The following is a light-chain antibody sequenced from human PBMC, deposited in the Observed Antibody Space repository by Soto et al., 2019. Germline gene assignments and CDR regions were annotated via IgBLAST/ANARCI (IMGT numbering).Light chain of an antibody. CDR1: QSVSSY. CDR3: QQRSNWPQP. J-gene: IGKJ1*01. Sequence: EIVLTQSPATLSLSPGERATLSCRASQSVSSYLAWYQQKPGQAPRLLIYDASNRATGIPARFSGSGSGTDFTLTISSLQPEAFAVYYWQQRSNWPQPFGQGTKVEIK. V-gene: IGKV3-11*01. CDR2: DAS.